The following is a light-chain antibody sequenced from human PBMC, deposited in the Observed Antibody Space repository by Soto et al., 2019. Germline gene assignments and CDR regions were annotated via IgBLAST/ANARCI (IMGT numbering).Light chain of an antibody. CDR3: QQSYSTPYT. J-gene: IGKJ2*01. Sequence: DIPMTQSPSSLSASVGDRVTITCRASQSISSYLNWYQQKPGKAPKLLIYAASSLQSGVPSRFSGSGSGTDVTLTISSLQHEDFATYYCQQSYSTPYTFGQGTKLEIK. CDR2: AAS. CDR1: QSISSY. V-gene: IGKV1-39*01.